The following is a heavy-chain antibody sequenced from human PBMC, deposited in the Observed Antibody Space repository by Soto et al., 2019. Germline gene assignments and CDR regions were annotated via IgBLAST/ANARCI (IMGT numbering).Heavy chain of an antibody. J-gene: IGHJ4*02. Sequence: SVKVSCKASGFTFTSSAVQWVRQAPGQRLEWMGWIIVYNGNTNYAQKLQGRVTMTTDTSTSTAYMELRSLRSEDTAVYYCAINGDYDFSLDYWGQGTPVTVSS. CDR2: IIVYNGNT. D-gene: IGHD4-17*01. CDR3: AINGDYDFSLDY. CDR1: GFTFTSSA. V-gene: IGHV1-58*01.